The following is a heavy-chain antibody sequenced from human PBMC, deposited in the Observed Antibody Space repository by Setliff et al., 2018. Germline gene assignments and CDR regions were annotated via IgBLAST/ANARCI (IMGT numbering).Heavy chain of an antibody. CDR2: ISAYNGNT. J-gene: IGHJ6*03. CDR1: GYTFTSYG. Sequence: ASVKVSCKASGYTFTSYGISWVRQAPGQGLEWMGWISAYNGNTNYAQKLQGRVTMTTDTSTSTVYMELSSLRSEDTAVYYCARERGDIVSTTSYYYYMDVWGKGTTVTVSS. D-gene: IGHD5-12*01. CDR3: ARERGDIVSTTSYYYYMDV. V-gene: IGHV1-18*01.